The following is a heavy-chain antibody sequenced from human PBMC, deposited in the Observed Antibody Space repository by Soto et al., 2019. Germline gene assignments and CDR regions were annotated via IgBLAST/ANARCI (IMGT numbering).Heavy chain of an antibody. V-gene: IGHV3-23*01. CDR1: GFTFSSYG. Sequence: GGSLRLSCAASGFTFSSYGMSWVRQAPGKGLEWVSAISGSGGSTYYADSVKGRFTISRDNSKNTLYLQMNSLRAEDTAVYYCAKDKGRVLSSPGPFDPWGQGTLVTVSS. CDR2: ISGSGGST. CDR3: AKDKGRVLSSPGPFDP. J-gene: IGHJ5*02. D-gene: IGHD6-13*01.